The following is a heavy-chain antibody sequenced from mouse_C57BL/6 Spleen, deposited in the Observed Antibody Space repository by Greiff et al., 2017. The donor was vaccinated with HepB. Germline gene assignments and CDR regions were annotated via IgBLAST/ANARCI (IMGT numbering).Heavy chain of an antibody. D-gene: IGHD1-1*01. CDR1: GFNIKDDY. Sequence: VQLKESGAELVRPGASVKLSCTASGFNIKDDYMHWVKQRPEQGLEWIGWIDPENGDTEYASKFQGKATITADTSSNTAYLQLSSLTSEDTAVYYCTRGVVATGYFDYWGQGTTLTVSS. V-gene: IGHV14-4*01. J-gene: IGHJ2*01. CDR3: TRGVVATGYFDY. CDR2: IDPENGDT.